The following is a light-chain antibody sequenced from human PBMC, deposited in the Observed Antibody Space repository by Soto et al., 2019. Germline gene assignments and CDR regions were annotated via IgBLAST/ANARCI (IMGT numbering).Light chain of an antibody. J-gene: IGKJ5*01. Sequence: EIVLTQSPGTLSLSPGERSTLSCMASQIVSGYICWYQQKPGQAPRLLIYADYNRATGIPARFIGSGSGTDFTLTISSLEPEDFSVYYCQQRYNWPITVGQGTRLEIK. CDR1: QIVSGY. CDR3: QQRYNWPIT. CDR2: ADY. V-gene: IGKV3-11*01.